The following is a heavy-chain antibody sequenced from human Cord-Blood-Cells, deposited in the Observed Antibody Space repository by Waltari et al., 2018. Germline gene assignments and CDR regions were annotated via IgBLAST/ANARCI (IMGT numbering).Heavy chain of an antibody. CDR2: ITHSGST. Sequence: QVQLQQWGAGLLKPSETLSLTCAVYGGSFSGYYWSWIRQPPGKGLEWIGEITHSGSTNYNRSLKSRVTISVDTSKNQFSLKLSSVTAADTAVYYCAREGSMVRGVITWFDPWGQGTLVTVSS. CDR3: AREGSMVRGVITWFDP. CDR1: GGSFSGYY. D-gene: IGHD3-10*01. J-gene: IGHJ5*02. V-gene: IGHV4-34*01.